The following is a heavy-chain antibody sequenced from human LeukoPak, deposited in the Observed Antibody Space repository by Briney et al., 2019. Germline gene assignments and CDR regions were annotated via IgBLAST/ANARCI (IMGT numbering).Heavy chain of an antibody. V-gene: IGHV3-30*03. CDR1: GFIFSSFG. D-gene: IGHD2-15*01. Sequence: GGSLRLSCAASGFIFSSFGMHWVRQAPGKGLEWVAVISYDGKNEYYTDSVKGRFTISRDNAKNTLYLQMNSLRAEDTAVYYCARDSIVVVVAAPYYYYYGMDVWGQGTTVTVSS. J-gene: IGHJ6*02. CDR3: ARDSIVVVVAAPYYYYYGMDV. CDR2: ISYDGKNE.